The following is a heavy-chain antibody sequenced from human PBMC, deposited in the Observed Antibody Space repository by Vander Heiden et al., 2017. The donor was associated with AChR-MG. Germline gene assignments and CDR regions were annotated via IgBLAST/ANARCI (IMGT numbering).Heavy chain of an antibody. V-gene: IGHV3-53*01. CDR1: GFTVSSDV. J-gene: IGHJ4*02. Sequence: EVQLVESGGGLIQPGGSLRLSRAASGFTVSSDVMPWARQAPEKGLEWVSIVHGDAATNYANSVKGRFTISRDNSKNMLYLQMNSLRAEDTAVYYCATRGQWGQGTLVTVSS. CDR2: VHGDAAT. CDR3: ATRGQ.